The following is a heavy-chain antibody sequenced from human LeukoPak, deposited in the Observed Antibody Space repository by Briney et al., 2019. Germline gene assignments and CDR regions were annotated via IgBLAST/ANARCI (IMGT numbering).Heavy chain of an antibody. CDR1: GFTFSSYA. D-gene: IGHD3-22*01. CDR3: AKGYYDSSGYYPDAFDI. CDR2: ISGSGGST. J-gene: IGHJ3*02. Sequence: GGSLRLSCAASGFTFSSYAMSWVRQAPGKGLEWVSAISGSGGSTYYADSVKGRFTISRDNSKNTLYLQMNSLRAEDTAVYYCAKGYYDSSGYYPDAFDIWGQGTMVTVSS. V-gene: IGHV3-23*01.